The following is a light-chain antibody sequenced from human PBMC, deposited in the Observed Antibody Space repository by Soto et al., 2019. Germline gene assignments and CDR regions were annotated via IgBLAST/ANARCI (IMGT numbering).Light chain of an antibody. CDR3: SSFAGNNNRGV. CDR1: SSDVGGYDY. V-gene: IGLV2-14*03. CDR2: DVN. Sequence: QSALTQPASVSGSPGQSITISCTGTSSDVGGYDYVSWYQQHPGKAPKVIIYDVNNRPSGVSSRFSGSKSGNTASLSISGLQAEDEADYYCSSFAGNNNRGVFGSGTKVTVL. J-gene: IGLJ1*01.